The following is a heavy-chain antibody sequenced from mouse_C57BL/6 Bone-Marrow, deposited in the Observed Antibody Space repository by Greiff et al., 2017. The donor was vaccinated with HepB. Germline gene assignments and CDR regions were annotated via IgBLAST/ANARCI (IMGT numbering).Heavy chain of an antibody. V-gene: IGHV1-64*01. CDR1: GYTFTSYW. J-gene: IGHJ2*01. CDR2: IHPNSGST. Sequence: VQLQQPGAELVKPGASVKLSCKASGYTFTSYWMHWVKQRPGQGLEWIGMIHPNSGSTNYNEKFKSKATLTVDKSSSTAYMQLSSLTSEDSAVYYCAREGGITLYYFDYWGQGTTLTVSS. CDR3: AREGGITLYYFDY. D-gene: IGHD1-1*01.